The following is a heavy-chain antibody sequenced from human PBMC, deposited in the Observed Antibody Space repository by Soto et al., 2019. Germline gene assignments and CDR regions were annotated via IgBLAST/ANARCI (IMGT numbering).Heavy chain of an antibody. J-gene: IGHJ6*02. V-gene: IGHV4-39*01. CDR2: IFYSGST. CDR1: GGSISSSSYY. D-gene: IGHD5-18*01. Sequence: SETLSLTCTVSGGSISSSSYYWGWIRQPPGKGLEWIGSIFYSGSTYYNPSLKSRVTISVDTSKNQFSLKLSSVTAADTAMYYCVGIFSGGYSYSFKHYGMDVWGQWPTVT. CDR3: VGIFSGGYSYSFKHYGMDV.